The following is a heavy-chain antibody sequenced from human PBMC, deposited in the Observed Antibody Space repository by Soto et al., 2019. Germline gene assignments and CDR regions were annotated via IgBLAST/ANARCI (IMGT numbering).Heavy chain of an antibody. J-gene: IGHJ4*02. CDR3: ARDCSSSSCSVWKY. V-gene: IGHV3-23*01. CDR1: GFSFSNYA. Sequence: EVQLLESGGGLVQPGGSLRLSCAASGFSFSNYAMTWVRQPPGKGLEWVSGVTGNADRIYYADSVKGRFTIFRDNSKNTLYLQMNSLRAEDMAIYYCARDCSSSSCSVWKYWGQGVLVTVSS. CDR2: VTGNADRI. D-gene: IGHD2-2*01.